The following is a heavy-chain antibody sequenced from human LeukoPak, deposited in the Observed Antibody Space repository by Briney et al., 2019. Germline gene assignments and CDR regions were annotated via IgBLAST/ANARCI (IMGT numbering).Heavy chain of an antibody. CDR2: IYPADSDT. D-gene: IGHD6-13*01. CDR1: GYTFTNYW. Sequence: GASLKISCEASGYTFTNYWIGWVRQLPGKGLEWVGIIYPADSDTRYSPSFQGQVTIAADKSINTAYLQWSSLKASDTARYYCARRAAGLDYWGQGTLVTVSS. CDR3: ARRAAGLDY. V-gene: IGHV5-51*01. J-gene: IGHJ4*02.